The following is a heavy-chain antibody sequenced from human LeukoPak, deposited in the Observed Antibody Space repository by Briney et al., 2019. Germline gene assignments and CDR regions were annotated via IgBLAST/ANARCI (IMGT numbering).Heavy chain of an antibody. CDR1: GFXFSSYE. CDR3: ARGWISDSFDY. V-gene: IGHV3-48*03. Sequence: PGRSLRLSCAVSGFXFSSYEINWVRQAPGKGLEWVSYISSSGSNIYYADSVKGRFTISRDNAKNSLYLQMNSLRAEDTAVYYCARGWISDSFDYWGQGTLVTVSS. CDR2: ISSSGSNI. D-gene: IGHD5-12*01. J-gene: IGHJ4*02.